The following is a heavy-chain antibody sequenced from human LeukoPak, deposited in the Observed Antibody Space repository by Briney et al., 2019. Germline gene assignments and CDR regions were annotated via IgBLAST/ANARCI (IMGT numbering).Heavy chain of an antibody. CDR2: ISKNGGNT. Sequence: GGSLRLSCAASGLTLSSYATHWVRQAPGKGLEYVSAISKNGGNTYYANSVKGRFSISRDNSKNTLYLQMGSLRTEDMAVYYCARVGEGRYYQYYYMDVWGKGTTVTVSS. CDR3: ARVGEGRYYQYYYMDV. J-gene: IGHJ6*03. V-gene: IGHV3-64*01. D-gene: IGHD1-26*01. CDR1: GLTLSSYA.